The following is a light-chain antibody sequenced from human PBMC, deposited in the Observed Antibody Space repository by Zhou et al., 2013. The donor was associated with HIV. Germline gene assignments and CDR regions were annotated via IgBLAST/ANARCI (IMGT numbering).Light chain of an antibody. Sequence: DIQMTQSPSSLSASVGDRLTVTCRASQSISNYLNWYRQKPGKAPELLIFAASRLESGVPSTFSGSGSGTDFTLTISSLRPEDFATYYCQQSYNTPYIFGQGTKLEIK. J-gene: IGKJ2*01. CDR3: QQSYNTPYI. CDR1: QSISNY. CDR2: AAS. V-gene: IGKV1-39*01.